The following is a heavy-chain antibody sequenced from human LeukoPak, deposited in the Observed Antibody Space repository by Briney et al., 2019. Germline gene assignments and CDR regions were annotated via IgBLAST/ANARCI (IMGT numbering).Heavy chain of an antibody. V-gene: IGHV4-30-4*02. CDR3: ARRRGSGTQLWKYDAFDI. J-gene: IGHJ3*02. CDR1: GGSISSGDYY. Sequence: PSETLSLTCTVSGGSISSGDYYSSWIRQPPGKGLEWIGYIYYSGSTYYNPSLKSRVTISVDTSKNQFSLNLRSVTAADTAVYYCARRRGSGTQLWKYDAFDIWGQGTLVTVSS. CDR2: IYYSGST. D-gene: IGHD5-18*01.